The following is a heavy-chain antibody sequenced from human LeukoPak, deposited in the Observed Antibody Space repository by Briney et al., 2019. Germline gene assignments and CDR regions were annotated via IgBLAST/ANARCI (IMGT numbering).Heavy chain of an antibody. CDR2: IYYSGST. CDR1: GGSISSGDYY. V-gene: IGHV4-30-4*01. D-gene: IGHD6-13*01. J-gene: IGHJ3*02. Sequence: LQTLSLTCTVSGGSISSGDYYWSWIRQPPGKGLEWIGYIYYSGSTYYNPSLKSRVTISVDTSKNQFSLKLSSVTAADTAVYYCARVRDPGYSSSWYPEDAFDIWGQGTMVTVSS. CDR3: ARVRDPGYSSSWYPEDAFDI.